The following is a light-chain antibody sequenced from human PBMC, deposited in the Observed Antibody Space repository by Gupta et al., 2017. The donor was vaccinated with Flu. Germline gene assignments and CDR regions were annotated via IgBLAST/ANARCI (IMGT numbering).Light chain of an antibody. CDR1: QSVSSN. Sequence: EIVMTQSPATLSVSPGERATLSCRASQSVSSNLAWYQQKPGQAPRLLIYGASTRATGVPARFSGSGSGXEFTLTXSSLQSEDFAVYYCQQYNNWPLFGXGTKVEIK. CDR3: QQYNNWPL. J-gene: IGKJ4*01. V-gene: IGKV3-15*01. CDR2: GAS.